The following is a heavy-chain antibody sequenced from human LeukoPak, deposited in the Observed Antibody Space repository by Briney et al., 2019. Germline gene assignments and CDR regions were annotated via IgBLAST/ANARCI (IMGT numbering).Heavy chain of an antibody. J-gene: IGHJ4*02. D-gene: IGHD3-22*01. CDR3: ATDPSRITMIVAN. V-gene: IGHV1-69-2*01. CDR2: VDPEDGET. CDR1: GYTFTDYY. Sequence: ASVKISCKVSGYTFTDYYMHWVQQAPGKGLEWMGLVDPEDGETIYAERFQGRVTITADTSTDTAYMELSSLRSEDTAVYYCATDPSRITMIVANWGQGTLVTVSS.